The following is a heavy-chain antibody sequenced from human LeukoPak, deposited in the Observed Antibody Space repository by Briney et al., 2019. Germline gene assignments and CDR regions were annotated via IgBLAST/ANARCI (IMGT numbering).Heavy chain of an antibody. J-gene: IGHJ4*02. CDR1: GYTFTSYA. Sequence: ASVKVSCKASGYTFTSYAMNWVRQAPGQGLEWMGWINTNTGNPTYAQGFTGRFVFSLDTSVSTAYLQISSLKAEDTAVYYCAREYYGSGSYYNDLDYWGQGTLVTVSS. CDR3: AREYYGSGSYYNDLDY. CDR2: INTNTGNP. V-gene: IGHV7-4-1*02. D-gene: IGHD3-10*01.